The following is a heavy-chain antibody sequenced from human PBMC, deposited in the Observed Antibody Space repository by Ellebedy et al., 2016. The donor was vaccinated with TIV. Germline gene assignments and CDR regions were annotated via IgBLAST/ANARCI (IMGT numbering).Heavy chain of an antibody. V-gene: IGHV4-31*03. Sequence: SETLSLXCTVSGGSISSGGYYWSWIRQHPGKGLEWIGYIYYSGSTYYNPSLKSRVTISVDTSKNQFSLKLSSVTAADTAVYYCARGYGYGSGSYRGGYYGMDVWGQGTTVTVSS. CDR1: GGSISSGGYY. CDR3: ARGYGYGSGSYRGGYYGMDV. D-gene: IGHD3-10*01. CDR2: IYYSGST. J-gene: IGHJ6*02.